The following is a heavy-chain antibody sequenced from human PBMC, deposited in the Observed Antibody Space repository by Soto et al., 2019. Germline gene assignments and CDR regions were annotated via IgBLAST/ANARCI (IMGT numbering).Heavy chain of an antibody. V-gene: IGHV1-2*02. CDR1: GYSFTAYY. J-gene: IGHJ5*01. Sequence: QVQLVQSGAEVKRPGASVKVSCKASGYSFTAYYIHWVRQAPGQGLECMGWIKPHSGDTGYTQKFQARVTMTRDTSISTAYMELSSLRYDDTAMYYCARGSAVGGNWFDSWGQGTLVTVSS. D-gene: IGHD3-16*01. CDR3: ARGSAVGGNWFDS. CDR2: IKPHSGDT.